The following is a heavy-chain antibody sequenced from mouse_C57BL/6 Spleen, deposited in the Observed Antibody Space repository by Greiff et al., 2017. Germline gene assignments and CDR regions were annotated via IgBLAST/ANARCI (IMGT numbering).Heavy chain of an antibody. CDR1: GYTFTSYW. J-gene: IGHJ3*01. V-gene: IGHV1-55*01. CDR3: ARRDSSLAWFAY. Sequence: QVQLQQPGAELVKPGASVKMSCKASGYTFTSYWITWVKQRPGQGLAWIGDIYPGSGSTNYNETFKSKATLTVDTSSSTAYMQLSSLTSEDSAVYYCARRDSSLAWFAYWGQGTLVTVSA. D-gene: IGHD1-1*01. CDR2: IYPGSGST.